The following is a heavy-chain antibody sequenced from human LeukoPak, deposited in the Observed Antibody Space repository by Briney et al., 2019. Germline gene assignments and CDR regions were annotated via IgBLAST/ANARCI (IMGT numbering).Heavy chain of an antibody. D-gene: IGHD1-1*01. V-gene: IGHV3-33*01. CDR3: SRDPLERDDGGYFDY. J-gene: IGHJ4*02. CDR1: VFSFSNYG. CDR2: IWFDGSNK. Sequence: GGSLRLSCAASVFSFSNYGMHWVRQAPGKGLEWVAVIWFDGSNKYYADSVKGRFTISRDNSKNTLYLQMNSLRAEDTAVYYCSRDPLERDDGGYFDYWGQGTLVTVSS.